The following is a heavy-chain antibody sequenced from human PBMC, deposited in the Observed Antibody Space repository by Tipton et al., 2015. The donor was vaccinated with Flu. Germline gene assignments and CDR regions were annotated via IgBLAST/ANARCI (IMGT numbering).Heavy chain of an antibody. CDR2: IWYDGSNK. Sequence: SLRLSCAASGFTFSSYGMHWVRQAPGKGLEWVAVIWYDGSNKYYADSVKGRFTISRDNSKNTLYLQMNSLRAEDTAVYYCARHHGSHDAFDIWGQGTMVTVSS. D-gene: IGHD5-24*01. CDR1: GFTFSSYG. V-gene: IGHV3-33*01. J-gene: IGHJ3*02. CDR3: ARHHGSHDAFDI.